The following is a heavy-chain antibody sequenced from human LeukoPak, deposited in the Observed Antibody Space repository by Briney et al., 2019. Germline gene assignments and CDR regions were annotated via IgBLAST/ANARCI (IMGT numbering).Heavy chain of an antibody. D-gene: IGHD3-22*01. J-gene: IGHJ4*02. Sequence: HPGRSLRLSCEVSGFTFTNHGMHWVRQAPGKGLEWVAVISYDGSNKYYADSVKGRFTISRDNSKNTLYLQMNSLRAEDTAVYYCARSDVDHDSSGYYYGTPYYFDYWGQGTLVTVSS. CDR1: GFTFTNHG. V-gene: IGHV3-30*03. CDR3: ARSDVDHDSSGYYYGTPYYFDY. CDR2: ISYDGSNK.